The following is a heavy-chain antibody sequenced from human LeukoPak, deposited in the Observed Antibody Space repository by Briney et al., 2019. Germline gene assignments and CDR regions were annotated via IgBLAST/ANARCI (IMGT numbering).Heavy chain of an antibody. D-gene: IGHD5-24*01. CDR3: AKGWLHFDY. J-gene: IGHJ4*02. CDR2: ISYDGSNK. Sequence: GSLRLSCAASGFTFSSYGMHWVRQAPGKGLEWVAVISYDGSNKYYADSVKGRFTISRDNSKNTLYLQMNSLRAEDTAVYYCAKGWLHFDYWGLGTLVTVSS. CDR1: GFTFSSYG. V-gene: IGHV3-30*18.